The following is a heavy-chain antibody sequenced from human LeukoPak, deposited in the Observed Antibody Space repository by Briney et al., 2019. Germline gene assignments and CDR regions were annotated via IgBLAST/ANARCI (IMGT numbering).Heavy chain of an antibody. Sequence: PGGSLRLSCAASGNYWMHWVRQAPGKGQVWVSHINSDGSWTSYADSVKGRFTISKDNAKNTVYLQMNSLRAEDTAVYYCAREKRSITIFGVVTYYFDYWGQGTLVTVSS. CDR1: GNYW. D-gene: IGHD3-3*01. V-gene: IGHV3-74*01. J-gene: IGHJ4*02. CDR3: AREKRSITIFGVVTYYFDY. CDR2: INSDGSWT.